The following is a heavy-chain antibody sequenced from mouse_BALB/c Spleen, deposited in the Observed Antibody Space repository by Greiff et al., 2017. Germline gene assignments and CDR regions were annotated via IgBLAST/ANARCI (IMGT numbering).Heavy chain of an antibody. V-gene: IGHV5-15*02. Sequence: VKLVESGGGLVKPGGSRKLSCAASGFTFSDYGMAWVRQAPGKGPEWVAFISNLAYSIYYADTVTGRFTISRENAKNTLYLEMSSLRSEDTAMYYCARERDYFDYWGQGTTLTVSS. CDR3: ARERDYFDY. CDR1: GFTFSDYG. CDR2: ISNLAYSI. J-gene: IGHJ2*01.